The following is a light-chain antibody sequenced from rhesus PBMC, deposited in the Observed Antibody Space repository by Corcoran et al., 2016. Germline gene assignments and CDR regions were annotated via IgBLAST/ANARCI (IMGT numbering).Light chain of an antibody. J-gene: IGKJ2*01. CDR3: LQSSIWPYS. Sequence: EIVMTQSPATLALSPGERATLSCRGSRSVSSYLAWYQQKPGQAPRLLIYGVSSRATGIPDRFSGSGSGTEFTLTISSLEPEDVGMYFCLQSSIWPYSFGQGTKVQIK. CDR2: GVS. V-gene: IGKV3-24*04. CDR1: RSVSSY.